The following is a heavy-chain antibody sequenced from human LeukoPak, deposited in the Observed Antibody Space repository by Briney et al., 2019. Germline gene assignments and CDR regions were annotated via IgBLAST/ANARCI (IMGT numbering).Heavy chain of an antibody. CDR2: INPNSGGT. Sequence: GASVKVSCKASGYTFTGYYMHWVRQAPGQGLEWMGWINPNSGGTNYAQKFQGRVTMTRDTSISTAYMELSRLRSDDTAVYYCAGNYDILTGYYYYYYYYMDVWGKGTTVTVSS. V-gene: IGHV1-2*02. CDR3: AGNYDILTGYYYYYYYYMDV. J-gene: IGHJ6*03. D-gene: IGHD3-9*01. CDR1: GYTFTGYY.